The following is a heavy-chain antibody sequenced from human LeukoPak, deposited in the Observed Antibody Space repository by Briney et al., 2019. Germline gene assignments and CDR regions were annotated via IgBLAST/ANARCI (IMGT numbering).Heavy chain of an antibody. V-gene: IGHV3-23*01. J-gene: IGHJ4*02. D-gene: IGHD4-17*01. CDR2: ISGSGGST. Sequence: GGSLRLSCVASGFSFNKAWMSWVRQAPGKGLEWVSAISGSGGSTYYADSVKGRFTISRDNSKNTLYLQMNSLRAEDTAVYYCAKDRMATTVIPRWFDYWGQGTLVTVSS. CDR3: AKDRMATTVIPRWFDY. CDR1: GFSFNKAW.